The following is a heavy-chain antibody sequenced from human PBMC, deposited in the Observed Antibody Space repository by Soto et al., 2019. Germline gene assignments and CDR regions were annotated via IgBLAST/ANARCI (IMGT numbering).Heavy chain of an antibody. CDR2: ISAYNGNT. D-gene: IGHD6-13*01. CDR1: GYTFTSYG. Sequence: GASVKVSCKASGYTFTSYGISWVRQAPGQGLEWMGWISAYNGNTNYAQKLQGRVTMTTDTSTSTAYMELRSLRSDDTAVYYCAIWHVSATGIDCFDSWGQGTLVTVSS. V-gene: IGHV1-18*01. CDR3: AIWHVSATGIDCFDS. J-gene: IGHJ5*01.